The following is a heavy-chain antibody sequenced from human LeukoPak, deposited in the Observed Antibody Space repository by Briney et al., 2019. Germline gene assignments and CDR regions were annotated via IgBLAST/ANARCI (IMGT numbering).Heavy chain of an antibody. Sequence: SETLSLTCAVYGGSFRGSSWSWIPKPPGRGRRWMGKINHSGSTNYNPSLKSRVTISVDTSKNQFSLKLSSVTAADTAVYYCARSLRGYSYGYNRAYFDYWGQGTLVTVSS. CDR1: GGSFRGSS. D-gene: IGHD5-18*01. CDR3: ARSLRGYSYGYNRAYFDY. V-gene: IGHV4-34*01. CDR2: INHSGST. J-gene: IGHJ4*02.